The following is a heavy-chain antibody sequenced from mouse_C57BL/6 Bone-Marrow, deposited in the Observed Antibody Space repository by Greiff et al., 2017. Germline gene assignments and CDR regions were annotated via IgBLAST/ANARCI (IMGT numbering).Heavy chain of an antibody. J-gene: IGHJ4*01. CDR2: IYPGGGYT. Sequence: QVQLQQSGAELVRPGTSVKMSCKASGYTFTNYWIGWAKQRPGHGLEWIGDIYPGGGYTNYNEKFKGKSTLTADKSSSPAYMQFSSLTSEYSAIYYCARWSYYAMDYGGQGTSVTVSS. CDR3: ARWSYYAMDY. CDR1: GYTFTNYW. V-gene: IGHV1-63*01.